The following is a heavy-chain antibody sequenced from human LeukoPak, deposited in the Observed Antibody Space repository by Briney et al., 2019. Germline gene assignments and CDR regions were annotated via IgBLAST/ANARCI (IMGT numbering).Heavy chain of an antibody. CDR2: ISYDGSSK. V-gene: IGHV3-30*18. CDR3: AKDNEVVTPVISDYYYGMDV. CDR1: GFTFSSYG. D-gene: IGHD4-23*01. J-gene: IGHJ6*02. Sequence: PGGSLRLSCAASGFTFSSYGMHWVRQAPGKGLEWVAVISYDGSSKYYADSVKGRFTISRDNSKNTLYQQMNSLRAEDTAVYYCAKDNEVVTPVISDYYYGMDVWGQGTTVTVSS.